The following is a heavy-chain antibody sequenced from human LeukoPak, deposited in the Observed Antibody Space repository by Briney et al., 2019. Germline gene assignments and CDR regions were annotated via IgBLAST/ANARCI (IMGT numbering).Heavy chain of an antibody. CDR1: GGSISSYY. CDR2: IYTSGST. Sequence: PSETLSLTCTVSGGSISSYYWSWIRQPAGKGLEWIGRIYTSGSTNYNPSLKNPVTMSVDTSKDQFSLKVYSVTAADTAVYYCARESSRDMDSSGYLDPWGQGTLVTVSS. CDR3: ARESSRDMDSSGYLDP. V-gene: IGHV4-4*07. D-gene: IGHD3-22*01. J-gene: IGHJ5*02.